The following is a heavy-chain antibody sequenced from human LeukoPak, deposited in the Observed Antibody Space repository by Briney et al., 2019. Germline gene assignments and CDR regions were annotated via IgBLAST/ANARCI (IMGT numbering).Heavy chain of an antibody. J-gene: IGHJ4*02. V-gene: IGHV4-38-2*01. CDR3: ARINWNPDY. D-gene: IGHD1-1*01. Sequence: SETLSLTCGVSGYSFINGYHWGWIRQPPGKGLEWIGSIHHSGSIYHNPSLKSRVTISVDTSKNQFSLKLTSVTASDTAVYYCARINWNPDYWGQGSLVTVSS. CDR2: IHHSGSI. CDR1: GYSFINGYH.